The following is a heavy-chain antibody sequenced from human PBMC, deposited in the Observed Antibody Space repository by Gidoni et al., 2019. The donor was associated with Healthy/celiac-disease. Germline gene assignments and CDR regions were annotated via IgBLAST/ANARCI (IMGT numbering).Heavy chain of an antibody. J-gene: IGHJ6*03. Sequence: QVQLVQSGAEVKKPGASVKVSCKASGYTFTSYGISWVRQAPGQGLEWMGWISAYNGNTNYAQKLQGRVTMTTDTSTSTAYMELRSLRSDDTAVYYCARKYYDFWSGYYDYYYYMDVWGKGTTVTVSS. CDR2: ISAYNGNT. CDR3: ARKYYDFWSGYYDYYYYMDV. CDR1: GYTFTSYG. D-gene: IGHD3-3*01. V-gene: IGHV1-18*01.